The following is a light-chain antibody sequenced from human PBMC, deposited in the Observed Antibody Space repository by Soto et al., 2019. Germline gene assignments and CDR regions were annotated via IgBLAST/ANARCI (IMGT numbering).Light chain of an antibody. CDR3: QQYKNWPL. J-gene: IGKJ5*01. Sequence: MMMTQSPATLSVSPGERVTLSCRTSHSVNSHVAWYQQKPGQAPRLLLYGASTRATGIPVGFSGSGFGTEFTLTISSLQSEDFAVYYCQQYKNWPLFGQGTRLEIK. CDR2: GAS. CDR1: HSVNSH. V-gene: IGKV3-15*01.